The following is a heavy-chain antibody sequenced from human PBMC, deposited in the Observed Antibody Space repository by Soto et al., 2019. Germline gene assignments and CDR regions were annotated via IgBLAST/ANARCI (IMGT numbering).Heavy chain of an antibody. V-gene: IGHV1-18*01. CDR2: IRAQNGNT. CDR3: ARDRGSSGWYSFDY. D-gene: IGHD6-19*01. CDR1: GYTFTTYG. Sequence: QVQLVQSGAEVKKPGASVKVACKASGYTFTTYGISWVRQAPGQGLEWMGWIRAQNGNTNYAQKFQDRVTMTTDTSTSTAYMELRCLRSDDTAVYYCARDRGSSGWYSFDYWGQGTLVTVSS. J-gene: IGHJ4*02.